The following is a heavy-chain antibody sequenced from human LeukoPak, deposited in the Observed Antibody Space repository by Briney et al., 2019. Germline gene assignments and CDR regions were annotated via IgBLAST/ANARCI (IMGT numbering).Heavy chain of an antibody. D-gene: IGHD5-24*01. CDR2: IYTSGST. Sequence: SETLSLTCTVSGGSFSSYYWSWIRQPAGKGLEWIGRIYTSGSTNYNSSLKSRVTMLVDTSKNQVSLRLSSVTAADTAVYYCATGDGYNSFDYWGQGTLVTVSS. CDR1: GGSFSSYY. V-gene: IGHV4-4*07. CDR3: ATGDGYNSFDY. J-gene: IGHJ4*02.